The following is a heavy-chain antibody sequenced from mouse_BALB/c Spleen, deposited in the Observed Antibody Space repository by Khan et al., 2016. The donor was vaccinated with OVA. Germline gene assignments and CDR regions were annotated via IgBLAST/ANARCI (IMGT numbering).Heavy chain of an antibody. V-gene: IGHV3-1*02. CDR1: GSSITSGYS. D-gene: IGHD1-1*01. CDR2: IHYSGIT. Sequence: VQLQESGPDLVKPSQSLSLTCTVTGSSITSGYSWHWIRQFPGNKLEWMGYIHYSGITNYNPSLTSRISITRDTSKNQFFLQLNSVTTEDTATYYCARFDGRRAFDYWGQGTTLTVSA. J-gene: IGHJ2*01. CDR3: ARFDGRRAFDY.